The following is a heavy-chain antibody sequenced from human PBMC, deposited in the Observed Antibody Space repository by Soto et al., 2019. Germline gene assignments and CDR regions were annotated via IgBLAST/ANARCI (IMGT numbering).Heavy chain of an antibody. Sequence: EVQLVESGGGLVKPGGSLRLSCAASGFTFSNAWMTWVRQAPGKGLEWVGRVESKTAAGTTDYAAPVKGRFIITRDDSKNTLYLQMNSLKTEDTAVYYWDTAIVITALNYWGQGTLVTVSS. J-gene: IGHJ4*02. CDR3: DTAIVITALNY. CDR1: GFTFSNAW. V-gene: IGHV3-15*04. D-gene: IGHD3-16*01. CDR2: VESKTAAGTT.